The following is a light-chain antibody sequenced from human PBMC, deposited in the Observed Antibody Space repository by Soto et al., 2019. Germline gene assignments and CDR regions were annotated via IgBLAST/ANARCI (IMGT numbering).Light chain of an antibody. V-gene: IGKV3-20*01. Sequence: EIVLTQSPGTLSLSPGERATLSCRASQSVSSTYLAWYQQRPGQAPRLLIYGASSRGTGIPDRFSGSGSGTDFTLTISRLEPEDFAVYYCQQYDNSPPSLTFGGGTKVDIK. CDR1: QSVSSTY. CDR2: GAS. J-gene: IGKJ4*01. CDR3: QQYDNSPPSLT.